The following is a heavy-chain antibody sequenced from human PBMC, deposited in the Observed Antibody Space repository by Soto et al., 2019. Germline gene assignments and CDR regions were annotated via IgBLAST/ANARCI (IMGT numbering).Heavy chain of an antibody. CDR3: ARDRSSGTFDY. CDR2: IWYDGSNK. CDR1: GFTCSSYG. V-gene: IGHV3-33*01. Sequence: VGSLRLSCAASGFTCSSYGMHWVRQAPGKGLEWVAVIWYDGSNKYYADSVKGRFTISRDNSKNTLYLQMNSLRAEDTAVYYCARDRSSGTFDYWGQGTLVTVSS. J-gene: IGHJ4*02.